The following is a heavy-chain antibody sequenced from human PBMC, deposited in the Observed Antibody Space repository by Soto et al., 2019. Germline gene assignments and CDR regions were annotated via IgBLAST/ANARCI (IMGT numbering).Heavy chain of an antibody. V-gene: IGHV1-69*02. CDR1: GGTFSSYT. CDR2: IIPILGIA. D-gene: IGHD1-26*01. CDR3: ARGIVSFHRPTSFDY. Sequence: ASVKVSCKASGGTFSSYTISWVRQAPGQGLEWMGRIIPILGIANYAQKFQGRVTITADKSTSTAYMELSSLRSEDTAVYYCARGIVSFHRPTSFDYWGQGTLVTVSS. J-gene: IGHJ4*02.